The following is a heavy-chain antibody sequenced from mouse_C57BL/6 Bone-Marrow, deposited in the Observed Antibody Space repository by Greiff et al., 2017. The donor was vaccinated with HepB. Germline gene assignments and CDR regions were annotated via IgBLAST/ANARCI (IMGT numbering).Heavy chain of an antibody. V-gene: IGHV1-81*01. CDR3: ARLLYYRKEFAY. CDR2: IYPRSGNT. D-gene: IGHD2-14*01. J-gene: IGHJ3*01. CDR1: GYTFTSYG. Sequence: VQLQQSGAELARPGASVKLSCKASGYTFTSYGISWVKQRTGQGLEWIGEIYPRSGNTYYNEKFKGKATLTADKSSSTAYMELRSLTSEDSAVYFCARLLYYRKEFAYWGQGTLVTVSA.